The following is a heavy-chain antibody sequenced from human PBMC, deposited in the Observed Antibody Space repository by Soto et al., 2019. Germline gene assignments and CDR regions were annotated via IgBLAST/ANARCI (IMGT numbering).Heavy chain of an antibody. CDR2: LSGGNT. V-gene: IGHV3-23*01. J-gene: IGHJ4*02. CDR3: AKGPHSSAWHYFDY. Sequence: GGSLRLSCTASGFTLDNHAMSWVRQAPGKGLEWVSTLSGGNTYYADSVKGRFTISRDNSENTLYLQMISLRVEDMAIYYCAKGPHSSAWHYFDYWGQGTLVTVSS. D-gene: IGHD6-19*01. CDR1: GFTLDNHA.